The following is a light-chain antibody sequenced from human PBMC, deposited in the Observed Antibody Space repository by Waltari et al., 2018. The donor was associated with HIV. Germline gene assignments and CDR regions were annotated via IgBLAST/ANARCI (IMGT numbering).Light chain of an antibody. Sequence: QSALTQPASVSGSPGQSVTISCAGTSSDLRAYNSVSWYQHHPGQVPKVIIYEVSTRPSVVCSRFSGSISANTASLTISGLQPEDEADYFCASYISSASPEFGGGTKVTVL. J-gene: IGLJ3*02. CDR3: ASYISSASPE. CDR2: EVS. V-gene: IGLV2-14*01. CDR1: SSDLRAYNS.